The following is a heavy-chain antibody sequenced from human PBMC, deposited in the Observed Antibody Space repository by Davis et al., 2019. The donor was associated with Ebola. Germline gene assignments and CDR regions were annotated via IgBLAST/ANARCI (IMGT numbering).Heavy chain of an antibody. CDR1: GFILSPYS. CDR3: VREATLTMRLVMGSTIGFDL. D-gene: IGHD2-2*01. Sequence: PGGSLRLSCAASGFILSPYSVNWVRQAPGKGLEWISHILGTGITKYADSVKGRFTISRDNAKNSLYLQMDSLTVADTAVYYCVREATLTMRLVMGSTIGFDLWGQGTTVTVSS. V-gene: IGHV3-48*04. CDR2: ILGTGIT. J-gene: IGHJ6*02.